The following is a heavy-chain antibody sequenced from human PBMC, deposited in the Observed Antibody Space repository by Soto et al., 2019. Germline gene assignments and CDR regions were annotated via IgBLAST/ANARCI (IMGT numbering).Heavy chain of an antibody. CDR2: ISAYNGNT. J-gene: IGHJ6*01. Sequence: QVQLVQSGAEVKKPGASVKVSCRASGYTFTSYGISWVRQAPGQGLEWMGWISAYNGNTNYAQKLQGRVTMTTDTSTSTAXXXXXXXRSDDTAXXXXXXXXXXXTSWPYY. V-gene: IGHV1-18*04. CDR1: GYTFTSYG. CDR3: XXXXXXXTSWPYY. D-gene: IGHD2-2*01.